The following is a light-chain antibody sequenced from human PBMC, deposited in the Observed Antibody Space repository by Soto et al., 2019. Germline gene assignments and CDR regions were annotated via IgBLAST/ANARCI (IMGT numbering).Light chain of an antibody. Sequence: QSVLTQPPSASATPGQRVTISCSGSSSNIGSNAVNWYQQFPGTAPKLLIYNNNQRPSGVPDRFSGSKSGTSASLAISGLQSGDEADYYCAAWDDSLREVFGTGTKGTVL. CDR3: AAWDDSLREV. CDR2: NNN. J-gene: IGLJ1*01. CDR1: SSNIGSNA. V-gene: IGLV1-44*01.